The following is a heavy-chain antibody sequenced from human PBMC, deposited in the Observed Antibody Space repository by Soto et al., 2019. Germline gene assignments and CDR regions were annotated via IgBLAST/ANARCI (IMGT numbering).Heavy chain of an antibody. CDR2: IYYSGST. CDR3: ATDRYYGSGSYSFRWFDT. J-gene: IGHJ5*02. CDR1: GGSISSGGYY. D-gene: IGHD3-10*01. Sequence: PSETLSLTCTVSGGSISSGGYYWSWIRQHPGKGLEWIGCIYYSGSTYYNPSLKSRVTISVDTSKNQFSLKLSSVTAADTAVYYCATDRYYGSGSYSFRWFDTWGQGTLVTVSS. V-gene: IGHV4-31*03.